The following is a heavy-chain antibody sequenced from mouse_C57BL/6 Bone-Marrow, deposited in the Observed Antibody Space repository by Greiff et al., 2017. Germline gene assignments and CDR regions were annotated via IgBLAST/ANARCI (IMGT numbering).Heavy chain of an antibody. D-gene: IGHD2-3*01. CDR1: GFSLTSYG. CDR3: AKKGYDGYYDYARDY. V-gene: IGHV2-5*01. CDR2: IWRGGST. J-gene: IGHJ4*01. Sequence: QVQLKQSGPGLVQPSQSLSITCSVSGFSLTSYGVHWVRPSPGKGLEWLGVIWRGGSTDYNAAFMSRLSITKDNSKSQVFFKMNSLQADDTAIYYCAKKGYDGYYDYARDYWGQGTSVTVSS.